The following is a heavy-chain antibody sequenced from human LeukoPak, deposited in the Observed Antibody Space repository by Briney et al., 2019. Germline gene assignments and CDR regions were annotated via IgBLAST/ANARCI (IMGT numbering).Heavy chain of an antibody. Sequence: QPGRSLRLSCAASGFTFSSYGMPWVRQAPGKGLEWVAVIWYDGSNKYYADSVKGRFTISRDNSKNTLYLQMNSLRAEDTAVYYCARDGAPYGMDVWGQGTTVTVSS. CDR3: ARDGAPYGMDV. CDR2: IWYDGSNK. D-gene: IGHD3-16*01. CDR1: GFTFSSYG. V-gene: IGHV3-33*01. J-gene: IGHJ6*02.